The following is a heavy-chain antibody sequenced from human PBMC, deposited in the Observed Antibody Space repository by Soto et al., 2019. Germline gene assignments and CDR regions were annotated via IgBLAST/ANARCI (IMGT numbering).Heavy chain of an antibody. J-gene: IGHJ6*02. D-gene: IGHD6-13*01. Sequence: SETLSLTCAVYGGSFSGYYWSWIRQPPGNGLEWMGYIYYSGSTYYNPSLKSRVTISVDTSKNQFSLKLSSVTAADTAVYYCARDRALIAAAGTHYYYYYGMDVWGQGTTVTVSS. CDR1: GGSFSGYY. V-gene: IGHV4-34*09. CDR3: ARDRALIAAAGTHYYYYYGMDV. CDR2: IYYSGST.